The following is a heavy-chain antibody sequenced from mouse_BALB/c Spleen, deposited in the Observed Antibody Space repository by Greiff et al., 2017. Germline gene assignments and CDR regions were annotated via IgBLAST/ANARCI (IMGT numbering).Heavy chain of an antibody. D-gene: IGHD3-2*02. CDR1: GYTFTSYC. J-gene: IGHJ3*01. CDR3: RRSAAQASFDY. CDR2: IDPSNSDT. Sequence: VQLVESGPELVRPGASVKMSCKASGYTFTSYCMHWVKQRPGQGLEWIGIIDPSNSDTRLKQKFKDKATLNVDKSSNTAYMQLSSLTSEDSAVYYCRRSAAQASFDYWGQGTLVTVSA. V-gene: IGHV1S127*01.